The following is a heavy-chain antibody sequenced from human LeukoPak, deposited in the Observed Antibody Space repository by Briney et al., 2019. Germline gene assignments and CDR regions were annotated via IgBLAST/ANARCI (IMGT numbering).Heavy chain of an antibody. V-gene: IGHV1-69*06. CDR1: GGTFSIYA. Sequence: ASVKVSCKPSGGTFSIYAISWVRQAPGQGLERMGGIIPIFGTANYAQKFQGRVTITADKSTSTAYMELSSLRSEDTAMYYCARVGSRHCSSTSCLDYWGQGTLVTVSS. D-gene: IGHD2-2*01. CDR3: ARVGSRHCSSTSCLDY. J-gene: IGHJ4*02. CDR2: IIPIFGTA.